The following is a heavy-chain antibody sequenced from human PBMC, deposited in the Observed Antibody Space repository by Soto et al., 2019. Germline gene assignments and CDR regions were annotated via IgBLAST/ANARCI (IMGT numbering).Heavy chain of an antibody. J-gene: IGHJ4*02. V-gene: IGHV3-21*01. Sequence: PXGCLRLSCAASGFTFSSYRMDWVRQAPGKGLEWVSSISSSSSYIYYADSVKGRFTIARDNAKNSLYLQMNSLRAEDTAVYYCARDRITMVRGVIIYFDDWGQGTLVTVSS. CDR3: ARDRITMVRGVIIYFDD. CDR2: ISSSSSYI. CDR1: GFTFSSYR. D-gene: IGHD3-10*01.